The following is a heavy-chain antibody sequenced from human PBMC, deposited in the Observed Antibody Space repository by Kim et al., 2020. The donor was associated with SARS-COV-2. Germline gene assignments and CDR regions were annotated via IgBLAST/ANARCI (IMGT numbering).Heavy chain of an antibody. D-gene: IGHD3-3*01. J-gene: IGHJ5*02. V-gene: IGHV4-39*01. Sequence: PSHKNRVTRSVDTSRSQFSLKLSSVTAADTAVYYCARKGTYSSGVRGWFDPWGQGTLVTVSS. CDR3: ARKGTYSSGVRGWFDP.